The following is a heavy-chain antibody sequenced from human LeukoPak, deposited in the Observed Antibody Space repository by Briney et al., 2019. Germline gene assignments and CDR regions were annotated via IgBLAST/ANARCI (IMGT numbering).Heavy chain of an antibody. Sequence: GGSLRLSCAVSGFTFSDYYMSWIRQAPGKGLEWVSYISTGGSTKKYADSVKGRFTISRQNAKNSLFLQMNSLRAEDTAVYYCARHRSGGSQDDAFDIWGQGTMVTVSS. J-gene: IGHJ3*02. CDR3: ARHRSGGSQDDAFDI. V-gene: IGHV3-11*01. D-gene: IGHD2-15*01. CDR2: ISTGGSTK. CDR1: GFTFSDYY.